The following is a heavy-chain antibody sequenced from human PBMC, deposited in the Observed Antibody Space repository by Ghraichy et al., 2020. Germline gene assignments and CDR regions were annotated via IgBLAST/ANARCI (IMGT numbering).Heavy chain of an antibody. J-gene: IGHJ6*02. CDR1: GGSVSSGSYY. Sequence: SETLSLTCTVSGGSVSSGSYYWSWIRQPPGKGLEWIGYIYYSGSTNYNPSLKSRVTISVDTSKNQFSLKLSSVTAADTAVYYCARDPAPYYDILTGYAVYRYYYGMDVWGQGTTVTVSS. CDR2: IYYSGST. CDR3: ARDPAPYYDILTGYAVYRYYYGMDV. V-gene: IGHV4-61*01. D-gene: IGHD3-9*01.